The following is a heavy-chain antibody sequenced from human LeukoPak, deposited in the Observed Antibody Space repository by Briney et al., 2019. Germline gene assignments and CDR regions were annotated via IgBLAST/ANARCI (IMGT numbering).Heavy chain of an antibody. J-gene: IGHJ6*03. Sequence: ASVKVSCKASGGTFSSYAISWVRQAPGQELEWMGGIIPIFGTANYAQKFQGRVTITTDESTSTAYMELSSLRSEDTAVYYCARSYSSSWEAHYYYMDVWGKGTTVTVSS. V-gene: IGHV1-69*05. CDR3: ARSYSSSWEAHYYYMDV. CDR1: GGTFSSYA. CDR2: IIPIFGTA. D-gene: IGHD6-13*01.